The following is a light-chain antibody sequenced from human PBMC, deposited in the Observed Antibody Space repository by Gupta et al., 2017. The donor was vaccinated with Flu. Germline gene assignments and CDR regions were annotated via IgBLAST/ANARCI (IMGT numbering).Light chain of an antibody. J-gene: IGLJ3*02. CDR3: QSADSSGTSRV. CDR1: ALPNQY. V-gene: IGLV3-25*03. Sequence: GQTARITCSGDALPNQYAYWYQQKPGQAPVLVRYKDSERPSGIPERFSGSSSGTTLTLTISGVQAEDEADYYCQSADSSGTSRVFGGGTKMTVL. CDR2: KDS.